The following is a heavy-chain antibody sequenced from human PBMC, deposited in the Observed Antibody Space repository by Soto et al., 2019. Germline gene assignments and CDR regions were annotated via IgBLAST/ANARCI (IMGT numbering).Heavy chain of an antibody. J-gene: IGHJ5*02. CDR2: ISYSGAT. CDR1: GGSVSSTTNY. Sequence: QVQLQESGPGLVKPSETLSLTCIVSGGSVSSTTNYWSWIRQPPGKVLEWTGYISYSGATNYYPSLPSRVSMSLDTSMTLIPLTLPSVTAADTAFYICAIAADYQSKSSAPWCPGTLVTGSS. D-gene: IGHD3-22*01. V-gene: IGHV4-61*01. CDR3: AIAADYQSKSSAP.